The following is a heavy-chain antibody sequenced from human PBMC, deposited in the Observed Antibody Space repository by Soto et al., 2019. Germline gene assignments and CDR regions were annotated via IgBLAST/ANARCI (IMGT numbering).Heavy chain of an antibody. D-gene: IGHD6-19*01. V-gene: IGHV1-69*01. Sequence: QVQLVQSGAEVKKPGSSVKVSCKASGGTFSSYAISWVRQAPGQGLEWMGGIIPIFGIANYAQKFQGRVTITADESTSTAYMELSSLRSEDTAVYYCARDSVRSSGWYPLGYFDYWGQGTLVTVSS. J-gene: IGHJ4*02. CDR2: IIPIFGIA. CDR1: GGTFSSYA. CDR3: ARDSVRSSGWYPLGYFDY.